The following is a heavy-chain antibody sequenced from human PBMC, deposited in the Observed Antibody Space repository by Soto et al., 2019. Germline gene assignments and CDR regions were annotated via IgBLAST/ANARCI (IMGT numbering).Heavy chain of an antibody. Sequence: PGGSLRLSCAASGFTFSSYAMSWVRQAPGKGLEWISAISRSGGSTYYADSVKGRFTISRDNSKNTLYLQMNSLRAEDTAVYYCAKGDGRINDHDAFDIWGQGTMVTVSS. CDR3: AKGDGRINDHDAFDI. CDR2: ISRSGGST. V-gene: IGHV3-23*01. J-gene: IGHJ3*02. CDR1: GFTFSSYA. D-gene: IGHD1-1*01.